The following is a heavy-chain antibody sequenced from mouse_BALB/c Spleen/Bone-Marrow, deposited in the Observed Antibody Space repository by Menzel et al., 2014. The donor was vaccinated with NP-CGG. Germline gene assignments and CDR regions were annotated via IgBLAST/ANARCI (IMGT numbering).Heavy chain of an antibody. CDR2: IDPANGNT. CDR1: GFNIKDTY. Sequence: EVQLQQSGAEHVKPGASVKLSCTASGFNIKDTYMHWVKQRPEQGLEWIGRIDPANGNTRYDPKFQGKATITADTSSNTADLQHSSLTSEDTAVYYCARYYYGSSLFDYWGQGTTLTVSS. D-gene: IGHD1-1*01. CDR3: ARYYYGSSLFDY. V-gene: IGHV14-3*02. J-gene: IGHJ2*01.